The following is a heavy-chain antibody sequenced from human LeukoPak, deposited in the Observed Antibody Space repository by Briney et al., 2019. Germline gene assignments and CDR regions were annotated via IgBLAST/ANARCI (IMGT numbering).Heavy chain of an antibody. CDR1: GGSISSYY. CDR3: AGDLLGAFDY. J-gene: IGHJ4*02. Sequence: SETLSLTCTVSGGSISSYYWSWIRQPPGKGLEWIGYIYYSGSTNYNPSLKSRVTISVDTSKNQFSLKLSSVTAADTAVYYCAGDLLGAFDYWGQGTLVTVSS. D-gene: IGHD1-26*01. CDR2: IYYSGST. V-gene: IGHV4-59*01.